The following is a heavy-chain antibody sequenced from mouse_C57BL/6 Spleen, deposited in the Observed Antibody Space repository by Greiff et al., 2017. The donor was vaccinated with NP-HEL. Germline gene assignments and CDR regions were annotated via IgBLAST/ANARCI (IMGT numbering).Heavy chain of an antibody. J-gene: IGHJ2*01. Sequence: QVQLKESGAELVKPGASVKISCKASGYAFSSYWMNWVKQRPGKGLEWIGQIYPGDGDTNYNGKFKGKATLTADKSSSTAYMQLSSLTSEDSAVYFCARIYDGYPYFDYWGQGTTLTVSS. CDR3: ARIYDGYPYFDY. V-gene: IGHV1-80*01. D-gene: IGHD2-3*01. CDR2: IYPGDGDT. CDR1: GYAFSSYW.